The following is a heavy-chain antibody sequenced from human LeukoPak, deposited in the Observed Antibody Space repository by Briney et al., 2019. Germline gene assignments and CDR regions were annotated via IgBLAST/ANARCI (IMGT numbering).Heavy chain of an antibody. CDR2: ISSSSSYI. V-gene: IGHV3-21*01. J-gene: IGHJ4*02. CDR3: ATSYSSSWDYDY. Sequence: GGSLRLSCAASGFTFRSYSMNWVRQAPGKGLEWVSSISSSSSYIYYADSVKGRFTISRDNAKNSLYLQMNSLRAEDTAVYYCATSYSSSWDYDYWGQGTLVTVSS. D-gene: IGHD6-13*01. CDR1: GFTFRSYS.